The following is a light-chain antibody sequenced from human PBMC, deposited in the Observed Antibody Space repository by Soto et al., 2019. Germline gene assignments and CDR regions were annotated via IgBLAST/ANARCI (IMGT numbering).Light chain of an antibody. Sequence: EIVMTQSPATLSLSPGERATLSCRSSQSVSNNYLAWYQQKPGQAPRLLIYDASSRATGIPDRFSGSGSGTDFTLTISRLEPEDFAVYYCQQYGGSFRVFGPGTKVDI. J-gene: IGKJ3*01. V-gene: IGKV3-20*01. CDR2: DAS. CDR3: QQYGGSFRV. CDR1: QSVSNNY.